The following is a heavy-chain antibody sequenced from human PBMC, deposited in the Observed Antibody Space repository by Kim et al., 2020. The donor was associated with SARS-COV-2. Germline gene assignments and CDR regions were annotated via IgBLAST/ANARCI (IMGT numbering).Heavy chain of an antibody. J-gene: IGHJ6*02. CDR1: GFTFSNAW. CDR3: TTTSFHSSSWYYNYYCMDF. Sequence: GGSLRLSCAASGFTFSNAWMSWVRQAPGKGLEWVGRIKSKTDGGTTDYAAPVKGRFTISSDDSRNTLYLQMNSLKTEYTAVYYCTTTSFHSSSWYYNYYCMDFWGQGTTVTVSS. D-gene: IGHD6-13*01. CDR2: IKSKTDGGTT. V-gene: IGHV3-15*01.